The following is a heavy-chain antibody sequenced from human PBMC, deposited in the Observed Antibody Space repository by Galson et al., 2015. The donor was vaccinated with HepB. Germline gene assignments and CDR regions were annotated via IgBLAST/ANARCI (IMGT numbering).Heavy chain of an antibody. J-gene: IGHJ4*02. CDR3: AKDRVRGYSGYDWAY. V-gene: IGHV3-23*01. CDR2: ISGSGGST. CDR1: GFTFSSYA. Sequence: SLRLSCAASGFTFSSYAMHWVRQAPGKGLEWVSAISGSGGSTYYADSVKGRFTISRDNSKNTLYLQMNSLRAEDTAVYYCAKDRVRGYSGYDWAYWGQGTLVTVSS. D-gene: IGHD5-12*01.